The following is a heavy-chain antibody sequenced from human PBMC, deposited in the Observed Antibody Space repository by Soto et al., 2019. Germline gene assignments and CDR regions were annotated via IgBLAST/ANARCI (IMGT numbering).Heavy chain of an antibody. V-gene: IGHV1-18*04. D-gene: IGHD6-13*01. CDR2: ISAYNGNT. CDR3: AIRYSSSWYPDKNWFDP. J-gene: IGHJ5*02. Sequence: ASVKVSCKASGYTFTSYGISWVRQAPGQGLEWMGWISAYNGNTNYAQKLQGRVTMTTDTSTSTAYMELRSLRSDDTAVYYCAIRYSSSWYPDKNWFDPWGQGTLVTVSS. CDR1: GYTFTSYG.